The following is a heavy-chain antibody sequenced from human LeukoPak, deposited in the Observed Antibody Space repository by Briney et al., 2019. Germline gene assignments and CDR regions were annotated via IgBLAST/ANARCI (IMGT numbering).Heavy chain of an antibody. CDR3: ARGRYSSSSTPFDY. CDR1: GFTFSSYA. J-gene: IGHJ4*02. CDR2: IYSGGST. Sequence: GGSLRLSCAASGFTFSSYAMNWVRQAPGKGLEWVSVIYSGGSTYYADSVKGRFTISRDNSKNTLFLLMNSLRAEDTAVYYCARGRYSSSSTPFDYWGQGTLVTVSS. V-gene: IGHV3-66*01. D-gene: IGHD6-13*01.